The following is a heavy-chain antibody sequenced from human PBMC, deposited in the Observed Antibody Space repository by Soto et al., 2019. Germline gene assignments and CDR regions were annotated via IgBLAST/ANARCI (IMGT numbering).Heavy chain of an antibody. D-gene: IGHD3-10*01. J-gene: IGHJ4*02. CDR2: ISNDGKNK. V-gene: IGHV3-30*18. CDR1: GFTFSAYG. Sequence: GGALRLSCAASGFTFSAYGMHWVRQAPGKGLERVAVISNDGKNKYHADSVKGRFTISRDNSKNTLYLQMNNLRAEDTAVYYCAKDSGRGSADYYFDYWGQGTLVTVSS. CDR3: AKDSGRGSADYYFDY.